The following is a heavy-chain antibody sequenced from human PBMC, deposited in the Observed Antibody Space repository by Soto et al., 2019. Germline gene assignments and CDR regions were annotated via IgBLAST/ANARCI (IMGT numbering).Heavy chain of an antibody. D-gene: IGHD5-12*01. J-gene: IGHJ6*02. Sequence: QVQLVESGGGVVQPGRSLRLSCAASGFTFSSYAMHWVRQAPGKGLEWVAVISYDGSNKYYADSVKGRFTISRDNSKNTLYLQMNSLRAEDTAVYYCARDQERGGYKYIVSYYGMDVWGQGTTVTVSS. CDR2: ISYDGSNK. V-gene: IGHV3-30-3*01. CDR3: ARDQERGGYKYIVSYYGMDV. CDR1: GFTFSSYA.